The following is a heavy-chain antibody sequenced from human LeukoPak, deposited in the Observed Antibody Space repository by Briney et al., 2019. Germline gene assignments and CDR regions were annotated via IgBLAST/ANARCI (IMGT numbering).Heavy chain of an antibody. CDR2: VTSRSAT. J-gene: IGHJ4*02. CDR1: GFIFSSHG. Sequence: GGSLRLSCVASGFIFSSHGMSWVRQAPGKGLEWVSTVTSRSATHYTDSVKGRFITSRDSSKNTLFLQMNSLRAEDTALYYCTTTRPYGTTWAGAFEDWGQGTPVTVSS. D-gene: IGHD6-19*01. V-gene: IGHV3-23*01. CDR3: TTTRPYGTTWAGAFED.